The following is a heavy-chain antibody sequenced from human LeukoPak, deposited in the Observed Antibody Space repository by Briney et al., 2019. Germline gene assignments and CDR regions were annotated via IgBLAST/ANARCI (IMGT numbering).Heavy chain of an antibody. CDR1: RFTFSSYV. D-gene: IGHD5-18*01. CDR3: ARVSGRIQIWPQPFGDGMDV. J-gene: IGHJ6*02. CDR2: ISGSGRST. Sequence: PGGSLRLSCAASRFTFSSYVMSWVRQAPGKGLECVSAISGSGRSTYYADSVKGRFTISREDSKNTLYLQMNSLRAEDTAIYYCARVSGRIQIWPQPFGDGMDVWGQGTTVTVSS. V-gene: IGHV3-23*01.